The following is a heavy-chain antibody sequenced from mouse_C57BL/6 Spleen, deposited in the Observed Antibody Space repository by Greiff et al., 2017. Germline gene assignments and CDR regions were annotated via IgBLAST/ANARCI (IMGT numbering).Heavy chain of an antibody. D-gene: IGHD2-4*01. V-gene: IGHV1-15*01. CDR2: IFPETGGT. CDR1: GYTFTDYE. CDR3: PRVGDYDEFSYWYFDV. J-gene: IGHJ1*03. Sequence: QVHVKQSGAELVRPGASVTLSCKASGYTFTDYEMHWVKQTPVHGLEWIGAIFPETGGTAYNQKFKGKAILTADTSSSTAYLERRSLTTEDSALYYCPRVGDYDEFSYWYFDVWGTGTTVTVSA.